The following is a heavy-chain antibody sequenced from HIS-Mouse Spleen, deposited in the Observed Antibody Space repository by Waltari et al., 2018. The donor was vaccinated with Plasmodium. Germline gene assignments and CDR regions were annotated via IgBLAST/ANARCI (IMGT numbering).Heavy chain of an antibody. CDR2: IHPSGGST. V-gene: IGHV1-46*01. D-gene: IGHD5-12*01. CDR3: ARGVEMATIGDY. CDR1: GYTFTSYY. J-gene: IGHJ4*02. Sequence: QVQLVQSGAEVKKPGASVKVSCKASGYTFTSYYMHWVRQAPGQGLEWMGKIHPSGGSTSYAQKFQDRATMTRDTSTSTVDMELSSLRSEDTAVYYCARGVEMATIGDYWGQGTLVTVSS.